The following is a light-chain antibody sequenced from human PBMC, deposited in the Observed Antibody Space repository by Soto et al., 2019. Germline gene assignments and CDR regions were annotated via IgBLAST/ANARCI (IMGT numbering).Light chain of an antibody. Sequence: EILMTQSPATLSVSPGEGATLYCRASRIISGYLAWYQQKPGQAPKLLIYDASKRAPGIPARFSGSGSGADFTLTISSLEPEDFAVYYCQQRSNWSPLTFGGGTKVDIK. CDR1: RIISGY. CDR2: DAS. V-gene: IGKV3-11*01. CDR3: QQRSNWSPLT. J-gene: IGKJ4*01.